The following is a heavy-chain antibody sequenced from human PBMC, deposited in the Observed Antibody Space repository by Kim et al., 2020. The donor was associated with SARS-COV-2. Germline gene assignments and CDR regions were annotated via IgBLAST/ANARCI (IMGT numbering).Heavy chain of an antibody. V-gene: IGHV1-18*04. CDR1: GYTFTDYG. J-gene: IGHJ6*02. Sequence: ASVKVSCKASGYTFTDYGISWVRQAPGQGLEWMGWISVYNGDIKYAQKFQGRVTVTTETSTSTAYMELRSLRSDDTAVYYCARDASKYGMDVWGQGTTVT. CDR3: ARDASKYGMDV. CDR2: ISVYNGDI.